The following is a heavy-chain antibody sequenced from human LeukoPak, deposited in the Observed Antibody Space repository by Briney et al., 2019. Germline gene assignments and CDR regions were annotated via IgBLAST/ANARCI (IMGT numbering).Heavy chain of an antibody. CDR1: DFTVTNSF. J-gene: IGHJ6*03. CDR3: ARVRCVRLSGGGYFSFYYYIDV. V-gene: IGHV3-53*01. D-gene: IGHD2-15*01. CDR2: IFDDGDT. Sequence: GGSLRLSCAASDFTVTNSFMTWVRRAPGKGLEWVSVIFDDGDTSYAESVKGRFTISRENSQNTLYLQMSNLRVEDAAVYYCARVRCVRLSGGGYFSFYYYIDVWGKGTSVIVS.